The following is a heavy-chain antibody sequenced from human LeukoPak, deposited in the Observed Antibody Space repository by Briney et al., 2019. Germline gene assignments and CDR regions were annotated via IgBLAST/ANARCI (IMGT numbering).Heavy chain of an antibody. CDR3: TTRFPN. Sequence: GGSLRLSCAASGLTFSTYWRHWLRQAPGKGLVWVSGINSNGSSTNYADSVKGRFTISRDNAKNTLFLQMNRLRVDDTAIYYCTTRFPNWGQGTLVTVSS. D-gene: IGHD1-1*01. J-gene: IGHJ4*02. V-gene: IGHV3-74*01. CDR1: GLTFSTYW. CDR2: INSNGSST.